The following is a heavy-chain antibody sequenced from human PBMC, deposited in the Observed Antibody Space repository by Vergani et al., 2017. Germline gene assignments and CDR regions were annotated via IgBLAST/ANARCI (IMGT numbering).Heavy chain of an antibody. CDR1: GFTFSDYY. V-gene: IGHV3-11*01. Sequence: QVQLVESGGGLVKPGGSLRLSCAASGFTFSDYYMNWIRQAPGKGLEWVSYISSSSGSTIYYADSVKGRFTISRDNAKNSLYLQMNSLRAEDTALYYCVKDIAASGNYWYFDLWGRGTLVTVSS. D-gene: IGHD6-13*01. CDR2: ISSSSGSTI. J-gene: IGHJ2*01. CDR3: VKDIAASGNYWYFDL.